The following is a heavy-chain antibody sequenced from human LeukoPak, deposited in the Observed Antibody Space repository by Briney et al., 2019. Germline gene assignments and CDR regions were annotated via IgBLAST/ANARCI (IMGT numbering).Heavy chain of an antibody. CDR1: GFTFSSYA. CDR3: AKVDSSSWDTHY. D-gene: IGHD6-13*01. Sequence: GGSLRLSCAASGFTFSSYAMSWVRQAPGKGLEWVSAISGSGGSTYYADSVKGRFTISRDNSKNTLYLQMNSLRAADTAVYYCAKVDSSSWDTHYWGQGTLVTVSS. V-gene: IGHV3-23*01. J-gene: IGHJ4*02. CDR2: ISGSGGST.